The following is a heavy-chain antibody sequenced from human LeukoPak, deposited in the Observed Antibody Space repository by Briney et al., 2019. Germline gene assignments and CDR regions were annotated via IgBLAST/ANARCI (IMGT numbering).Heavy chain of an antibody. CDR1: GFTFSSYA. J-gene: IGHJ4*02. Sequence: GGPLRLSCAASGFTFSSYAMSWVRQAPGKGLEWVSAISGSGGSTYCADSVKGRFTISRDNSKNTLYLQMNSLRAEDTAVYYCARENVGATAYYWGQGTLVTVSS. CDR2: ISGSGGST. CDR3: ARENVGATAYY. D-gene: IGHD1-26*01. V-gene: IGHV3-23*01.